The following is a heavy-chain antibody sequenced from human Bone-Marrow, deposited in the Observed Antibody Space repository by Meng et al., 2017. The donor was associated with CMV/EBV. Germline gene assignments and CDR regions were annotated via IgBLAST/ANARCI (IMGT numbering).Heavy chain of an antibody. Sequence: GSLRLSCAVYGGSFSGYYWSWIRQPPGKGLEWIGEINHSGSTNYNPSLKSRVTISVDTSKNQFSLKLSSVTAADTAVYYCARGGYCSSTSCYRGVVRSYYYYGMDVWGQGTGVTVSS. D-gene: IGHD2-2*02. CDR3: ARGGYCSSTSCYRGVVRSYYYYGMDV. V-gene: IGHV4-34*01. CDR2: INHSGST. CDR1: GGSFSGYY. J-gene: IGHJ6*02.